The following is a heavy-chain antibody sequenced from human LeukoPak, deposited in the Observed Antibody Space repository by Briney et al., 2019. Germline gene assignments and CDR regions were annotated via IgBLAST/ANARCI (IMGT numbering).Heavy chain of an antibody. Sequence: PGGSLRLSCAASGFTFSSYSMNWVRQAPGKGLEWVSYISSSSSTIYYADSVKGRFTISRDNAKNSLYLQMNSLRAEDTAVYCCARDHTYSSGWTDWFDPWGQGTLVTVSS. CDR2: ISSSSSTI. V-gene: IGHV3-48*01. J-gene: IGHJ5*02. D-gene: IGHD6-19*01. CDR3: ARDHTYSSGWTDWFDP. CDR1: GFTFSSYS.